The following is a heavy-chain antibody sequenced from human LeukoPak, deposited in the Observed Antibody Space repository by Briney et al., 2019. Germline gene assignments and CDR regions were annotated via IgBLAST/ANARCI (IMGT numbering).Heavy chain of an antibody. V-gene: IGHV1-2*06. CDR3: ARETLQYSSGGRYAFDI. Sequence: ASVKVSCKASGYTFTGYYMHWVRQAPGQGLEWMGRINPNSGGTNYAQKFQGRVTMTRDTSISTAYMELSRLRSDGTAVYYCARETLQYSSGGRYAFDIWGQGTMVTVSS. D-gene: IGHD6-19*01. J-gene: IGHJ3*02. CDR1: GYTFTGYY. CDR2: INPNSGGT.